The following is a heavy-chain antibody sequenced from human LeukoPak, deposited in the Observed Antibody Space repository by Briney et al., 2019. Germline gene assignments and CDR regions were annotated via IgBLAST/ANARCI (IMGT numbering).Heavy chain of an antibody. CDR2: IPYDGSNK. CDR3: ARGKDGYNFDY. D-gene: IGHD5-24*01. J-gene: IGHJ4*02. V-gene: IGHV3-30*02. CDR1: GFMFSSSG. Sequence: GGSLRLSCAASGFMFSSSGMHWVRQAPGKGLEWVAFIPYDGSNKYYADSVKGRFTISRDNAKNSLYLQMNSLRAEDTAVYYCARGKDGYNFDYWGQGTLVTVSS.